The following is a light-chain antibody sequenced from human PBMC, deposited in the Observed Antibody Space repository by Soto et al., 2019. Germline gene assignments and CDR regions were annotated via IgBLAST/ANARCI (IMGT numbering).Light chain of an antibody. Sequence: QSALTQPASVSGSPGQSITISCTGTSSDVGSYNLVSWYQQHPGKAPKLIIYEVSKRPSGVSNRFSGSKSGNTASLTISGLQAEGEADYYCCSYAGSSTSPFGGGTKVTVL. CDR1: SSDVGSYNL. CDR3: CSYAGSSTSP. V-gene: IGLV2-23*02. CDR2: EVS. J-gene: IGLJ3*02.